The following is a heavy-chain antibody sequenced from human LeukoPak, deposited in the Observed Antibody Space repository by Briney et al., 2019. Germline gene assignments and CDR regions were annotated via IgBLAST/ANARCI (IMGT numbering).Heavy chain of an antibody. Sequence: GGSLRLSCAAPGFTFSSYTMSWVRQAPGKGLELVSSISGSGGNIYHADSVKGRFTISRDNSKNMLYLQMNSLRAEDTAVYYCWLNRAAIFDYWGQGTLVTVSS. CDR3: WLNRAAIFDY. V-gene: IGHV3-23*01. D-gene: IGHD5-24*01. J-gene: IGHJ4*02. CDR2: ISGSGGNI. CDR1: GFTFSSYT.